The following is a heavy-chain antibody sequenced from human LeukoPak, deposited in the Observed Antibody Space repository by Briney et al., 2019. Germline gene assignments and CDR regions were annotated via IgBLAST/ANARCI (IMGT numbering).Heavy chain of an antibody. V-gene: IGHV3-7*01. CDR3: ARAQGYYYDSSGHRQDNWFDP. Sequence: PGGSLRLSCAASGFTFSSYWMSWVRQAPGKGLEWVANIKQDGSEKYYVDSVKGRFTTSRDNAKNSLYLQMNSLRAEDTAVYYCARAQGYYYDSSGHRQDNWFDPWGQGTLVTVSS. CDR2: IKQDGSEK. J-gene: IGHJ5*02. D-gene: IGHD3-22*01. CDR1: GFTFSSYW.